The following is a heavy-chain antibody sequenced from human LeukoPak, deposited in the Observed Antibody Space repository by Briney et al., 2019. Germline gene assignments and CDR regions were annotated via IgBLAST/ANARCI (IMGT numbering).Heavy chain of an antibody. Sequence: SQTLSLTCTVSGGSISSGSYYWSWIRQPAGKGLEWIGRIYTSGSTNYNSSLKSRVTISVDTSKNQSSLKLSSVTAADTAVYYCARDGYYDILTGYYYYYMDVWGKGTTVTVSS. CDR3: ARDGYYDILTGYYYYYMDV. CDR2: IYTSGST. CDR1: GGSISSGSYY. J-gene: IGHJ6*03. V-gene: IGHV4-61*02. D-gene: IGHD3-9*01.